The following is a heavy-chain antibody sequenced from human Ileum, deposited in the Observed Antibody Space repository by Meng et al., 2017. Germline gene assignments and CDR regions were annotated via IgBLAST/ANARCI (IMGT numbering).Heavy chain of an antibody. CDR2: LSVSGGST. CDR1: GFTFTNFA. V-gene: IGHV3-23*01. D-gene: IGHD3-10*01. Sequence: GESLKISCVASGFTFTNFAMSWVRQAPGKGLEWVSSLSVSGGSTKYADSVKGRFTISRDNSKNTVYLQLTSLRAEDTALYYCAKSSAYGSGSYGLLDYWGPGTRVTGYS. CDR3: AKSSAYGSGSYGLLDY. J-gene: IGHJ4*02.